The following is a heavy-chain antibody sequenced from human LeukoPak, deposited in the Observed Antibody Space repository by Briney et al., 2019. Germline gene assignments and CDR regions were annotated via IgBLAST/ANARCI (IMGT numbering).Heavy chain of an antibody. J-gene: IGHJ4*02. Sequence: GGSLRLSCAASGFTFSSYSMNWVRQAPGKGLEWVSSISSSSSYIYYAESVKGRFTISRDNAKNSLYLQMNSLRAEDTAVYYGATLDDFWSGSLHVGPTDYWGQGTLVTAS. V-gene: IGHV3-21*01. CDR3: ATLDDFWSGSLHVGPTDY. CDR2: ISSSSSYI. CDR1: GFTFSSYS. D-gene: IGHD3-3*01.